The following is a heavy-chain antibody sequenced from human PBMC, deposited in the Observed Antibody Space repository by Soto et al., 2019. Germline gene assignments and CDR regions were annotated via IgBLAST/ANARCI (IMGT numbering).Heavy chain of an antibody. Sequence: QVQLQESGPGLVKPSGTLSLTCAVSGGSISSSNWWSWVRQPPGKGLEWIGEIYHSGSTNYNPSLKSRVTISVDKSQNQFSLKLSSVTAADTAVYYCGRGYQLLRVINWFDPWGQGTLVTVSS. V-gene: IGHV4-4*02. CDR2: IYHSGST. J-gene: IGHJ5*02. CDR3: GRGYQLLRVINWFDP. CDR1: GGSISSSNW. D-gene: IGHD2-2*01.